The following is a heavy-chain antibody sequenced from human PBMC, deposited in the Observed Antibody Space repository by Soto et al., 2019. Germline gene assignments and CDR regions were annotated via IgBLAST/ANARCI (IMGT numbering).Heavy chain of an antibody. J-gene: IGHJ4*02. D-gene: IGHD3-10*01. V-gene: IGHV3-23*01. Sequence: GGSLRLSCAASGFTFSSYAMTRVRQAPGKGLEWVSGISGSGVSTYYADSVKGRFTISRDNSKNTLYLQMNSLRAEDTAVYYCAKNVLLWFGEQNYFDYWGQGTLVTVSS. CDR3: AKNVLLWFGEQNYFDY. CDR1: GFTFSSYA. CDR2: ISGSGVST.